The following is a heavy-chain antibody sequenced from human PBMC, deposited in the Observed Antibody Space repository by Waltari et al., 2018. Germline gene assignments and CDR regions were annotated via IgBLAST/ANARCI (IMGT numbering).Heavy chain of an antibody. D-gene: IGHD3-22*01. CDR2: IYYSGST. V-gene: IGHV4-59*01. CDR3: ARDSTYYYDSSGYLPSYYFDY. CDR1: GGSISSYY. Sequence: QVQLQESGPGLVKPSETLSLTCTVSGGSISSYYWSWIRQPPGKGLEWIGYIYYSGSTNYNPSLKSRVTISVDTSKNQCSLKLSSVTAADTAVYYCARDSTYYYDSSGYLPSYYFDYWGQGTLVTVSS. J-gene: IGHJ4*02.